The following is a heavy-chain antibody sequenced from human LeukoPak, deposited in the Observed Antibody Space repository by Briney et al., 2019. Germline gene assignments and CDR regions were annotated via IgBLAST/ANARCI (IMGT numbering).Heavy chain of an antibody. Sequence: GGSLRLSCAASGFTVSNCWMHWVRQAPGKGLVWVARINTDGSRTGYADSVKGRFTISRDNAQNMLYLEMNSLRADDTAVYYCEATYYFGSGIPWGQGTLVTVSS. CDR1: GFTVSNCW. CDR3: EATYYFGSGIP. J-gene: IGHJ5*02. D-gene: IGHD3-10*01. V-gene: IGHV3-74*01. CDR2: INTDGSRT.